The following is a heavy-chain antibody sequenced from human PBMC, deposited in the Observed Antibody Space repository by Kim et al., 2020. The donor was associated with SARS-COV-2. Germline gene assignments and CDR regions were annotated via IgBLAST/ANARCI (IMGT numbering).Heavy chain of an antibody. CDR1: GGSISSYY. V-gene: IGHV4-59*13. Sequence: SETLSLTCTVSGGSISSYYWSWVRQPPGKGLEWIGYIYYSGSTNYNPSLKSRVTISVDTSKNQFSLKLSSVTAADTAVYYCARDRTSVGWFDPWGQGTLV. J-gene: IGHJ5*02. CDR2: IYYSGST. CDR3: ARDRTSVGWFDP. D-gene: IGHD2-2*01.